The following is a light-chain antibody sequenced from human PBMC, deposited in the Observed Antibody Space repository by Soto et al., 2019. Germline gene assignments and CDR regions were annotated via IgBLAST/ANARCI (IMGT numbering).Light chain of an antibody. V-gene: IGKV3D-20*01. CDR1: QSVSSSY. J-gene: IGKJ2*01. CDR3: QQYGSSPYT. Sequence: EIVLTQSPAPLSLSQGERATLSCGASQSVSSSYLAWYQQKTGLAPRLLIYDASSRATGIPDRVSGSGSGTAFTGTISRLEPEDFAVYYGQQYGSSPYTFGLGSKLEIK. CDR2: DAS.